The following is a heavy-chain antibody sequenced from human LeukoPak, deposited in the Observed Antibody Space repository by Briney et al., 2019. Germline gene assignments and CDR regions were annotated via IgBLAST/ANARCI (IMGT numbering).Heavy chain of an antibody. V-gene: IGHV3-48*02. Sequence: GGSLRLSCAASGFTFGNYAMNWVRQAPGRGLEWVSYISITSSTIQYADSVKGRFTISRDNAGNSLYLQMNSLRDDDTAVYFCARSPGWGYFDYWGQGALVTVSS. CDR1: GFTFGNYA. D-gene: IGHD6-19*01. CDR3: ARSPGWGYFDY. CDR2: ISITSSTI. J-gene: IGHJ4*02.